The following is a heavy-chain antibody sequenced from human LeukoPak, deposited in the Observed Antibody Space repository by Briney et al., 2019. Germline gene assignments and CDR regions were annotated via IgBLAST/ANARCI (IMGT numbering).Heavy chain of an antibody. CDR2: IIPIFGTA. D-gene: IGHD6-13*01. CDR1: GGTFSSYA. V-gene: IGHV1-69*05. CDR3: ARGELVAAAGAAWFDP. J-gene: IGHJ5*02. Sequence: SVKVSCKASGGTFSSYAISWVRQAPGQGLEWMGRIIPIFGTANYAQKFQGRVTITTDESTSTAYMELSSLRSEDTAVYYCARGELVAAAGAAWFDPWGQGTLVTVSP.